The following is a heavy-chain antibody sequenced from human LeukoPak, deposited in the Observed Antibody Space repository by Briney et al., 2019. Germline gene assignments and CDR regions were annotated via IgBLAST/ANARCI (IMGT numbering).Heavy chain of an antibody. CDR1: GGSITTSSYY. Sequence: PSETLSLTCTVSGGSITTSSYYWGWLRQAPGKGLEWIGIIYYSGSTYYNPSLKGRVTISVDTSKNQFSLKLSSVTAADTAVYYCAGAFRARYFDLWGRGTLVTVSS. CDR3: AGAFRARYFDL. J-gene: IGHJ2*01. D-gene: IGHD2/OR15-2a*01. CDR2: IYYSGST. V-gene: IGHV4-39*01.